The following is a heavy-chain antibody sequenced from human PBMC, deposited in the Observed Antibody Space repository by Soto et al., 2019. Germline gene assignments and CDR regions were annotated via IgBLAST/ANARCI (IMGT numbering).Heavy chain of an antibody. J-gene: IGHJ4*02. CDR3: AKAGQPSLLSYFDY. Sequence: GGSLRLSCAASGFTFSSYGMHWVRQAPGKGLEWVAVISYDGSNKYYADSVKGRFTISRDNSKNTLYLQMNSLRAEDTAVYYCAKAGQPSLLSYFDYWGQGSLVTVSS. D-gene: IGHD3-10*01. CDR2: ISYDGSNK. V-gene: IGHV3-30*18. CDR1: GFTFSSYG.